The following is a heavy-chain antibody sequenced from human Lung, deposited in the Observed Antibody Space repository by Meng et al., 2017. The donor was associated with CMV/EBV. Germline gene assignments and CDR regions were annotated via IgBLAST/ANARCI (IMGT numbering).Heavy chain of an antibody. CDR1: GGSIRSTDYY. J-gene: IGHJ6*02. Sequence: ESLKISXTVSGGSIRSTDYYWGWIRQPPGKGLEWIGNIFYTGNAYRNPSLKSRVTISVDTSKNHFSLKMSSVTAADTGVYYCARDSGGAPYSGMDVWGLGTTVTVSS. V-gene: IGHV4-39*07. CDR3: ARDSGGAPYSGMDV. CDR2: IFYTGNA. D-gene: IGHD3-10*01.